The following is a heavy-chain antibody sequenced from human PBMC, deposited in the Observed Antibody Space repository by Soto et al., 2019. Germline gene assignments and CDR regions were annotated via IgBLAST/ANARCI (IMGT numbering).Heavy chain of an antibody. CDR2: ISSSSSTI. J-gene: IGHJ3*02. CDR3: ARDMITFGGVIVIWAFDI. CDR1: GFTFSCYS. D-gene: IGHD3-16*02. Sequence: PGGSLRLSCAASGFTFSCYSMNWVRQAPGKGLEWVSYISSSSSTIYYADSVKGRFTISRDNAKNSLYLQMNSLRAEDTAVYYCARDMITFGGVIVIWAFDIWGQGTMVTVSS. V-gene: IGHV3-48*01.